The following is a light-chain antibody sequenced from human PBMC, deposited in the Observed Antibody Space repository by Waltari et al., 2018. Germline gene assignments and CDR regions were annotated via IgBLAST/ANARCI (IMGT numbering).Light chain of an antibody. CDR3: QQYRNLPLT. V-gene: IGKV1-33*01. J-gene: IGKJ4*01. CDR2: DAS. Sequence: DIQMTQSPSSLSASVGDRVTTTCQASPDIANYLSWYHQKPGKAPKLLIYDASNLEAGVPSRFSGSGSETDYTFTISTLQPEDIGTFYCQQYRNLPLTFGGGTK. CDR1: PDIANY.